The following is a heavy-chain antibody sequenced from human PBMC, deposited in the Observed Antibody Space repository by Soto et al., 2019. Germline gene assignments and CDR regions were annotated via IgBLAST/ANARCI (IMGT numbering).Heavy chain of an antibody. CDR3: ARVISGWFEP. V-gene: IGHV4-4*02. D-gene: IGHD1-26*01. CDR2: ISHSGIT. CDR1: VGSITSANW. Sequence: PSETLSLTCALSVGSITSANWWTWVRQPPGGGLEWIGEISHSGITNYKASLKSRVTMSVDKTKNDVSLKLTSVTAADTAVYYCARVISGWFEPWGQGTPVSVSS. J-gene: IGHJ5*02.